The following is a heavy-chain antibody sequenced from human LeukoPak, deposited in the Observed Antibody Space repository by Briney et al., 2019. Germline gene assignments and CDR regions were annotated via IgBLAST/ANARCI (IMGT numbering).Heavy chain of an antibody. CDR2: IYYSGST. D-gene: IGHD2-15*01. Sequence: SGTLSLTCTVSGGSISSSSYYWGWIRQPPGKGLEWIGSIYYSGSTYYNPSLKSRVTISVDTSKNQFSLKLSSVTAADTAVYYCARRYCSGGSCSVDYWGQGTLVTVSS. CDR3: ARRYCSGGSCSVDY. V-gene: IGHV4-39*01. CDR1: GGSISSSSYY. J-gene: IGHJ4*02.